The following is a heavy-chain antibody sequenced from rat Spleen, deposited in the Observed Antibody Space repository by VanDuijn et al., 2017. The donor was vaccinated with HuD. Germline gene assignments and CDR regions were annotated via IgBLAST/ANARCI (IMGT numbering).Heavy chain of an antibody. CDR2: ITYSGST. D-gene: IGHD1-11*01. Sequence: EVQLQESGPGLVKPSQSLSLTCSVTVYSITTNYWDWIRKFPGNKMEWIGHITYSGSTSYNPSLKSRISITRDTSKNQFFLQLNSVTTEDTATYYCARHGLVYGGSPFAYWGQGTLVTVSS. CDR3: ARHGLVYGGSPFAY. J-gene: IGHJ3*01. CDR1: VYSITTNY. V-gene: IGHV3-1*01.